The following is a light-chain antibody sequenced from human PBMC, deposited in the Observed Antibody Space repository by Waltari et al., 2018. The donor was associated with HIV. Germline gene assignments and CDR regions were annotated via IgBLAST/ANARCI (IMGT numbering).Light chain of an antibody. CDR2: GAS. Sequence: EIVMTQSPATLSVSPGERATLSCRASQRVSSNLAWYQQKPGQAPRLLIYGASTRATGIPARFSGSGSGTEFTLTISSLQSEDFAVYYCQQYNNWPPLTFGQGTKVEIK. CDR1: QRVSSN. V-gene: IGKV3-15*01. CDR3: QQYNNWPPLT. J-gene: IGKJ1*01.